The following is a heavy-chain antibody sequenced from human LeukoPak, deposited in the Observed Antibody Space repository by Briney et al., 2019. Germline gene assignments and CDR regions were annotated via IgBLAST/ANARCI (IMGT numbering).Heavy chain of an antibody. D-gene: IGHD2-21*02. Sequence: SETLSLTCTVSGGSISNYYWSWIRQPAGKGLEWIGRIYAGRNTDHNPSLKSRVTMSLDSSKNQFSLRLTSVTAADTAVYYCAREHKDYDGDGYYYGYWGQGTLVTVPS. V-gene: IGHV4-4*07. CDR3: AREHKDYDGDGYYYGY. CDR1: GGSISNYY. J-gene: IGHJ4*02. CDR2: IYAGRNT.